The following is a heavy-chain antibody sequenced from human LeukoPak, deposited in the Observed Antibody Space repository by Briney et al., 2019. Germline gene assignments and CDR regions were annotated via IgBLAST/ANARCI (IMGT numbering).Heavy chain of an antibody. CDR2: IKQDGSEK. CDR1: GFTFSSYW. J-gene: IGHJ4*02. V-gene: IGHV3-7*01. D-gene: IGHD2-2*01. CDR3: ARDRVVPAAMHDY. Sequence: GGSLRLSCAASGFTFSSYWMSWVRQAPGKGLEWVANIKQDGSEKYYVDSVKGRFTISRDNAKNSLYLQMNSLRAEDTAVYYCARDRVVPAAMHDYWGQGTLVTVSS.